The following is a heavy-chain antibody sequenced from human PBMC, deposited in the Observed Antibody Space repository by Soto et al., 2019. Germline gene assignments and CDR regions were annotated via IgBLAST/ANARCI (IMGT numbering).Heavy chain of an antibody. CDR1: GYTFTRYN. J-gene: IGHJ3*02. Sequence: EASVKVSCKTPGYTFTRYNIHWVRQAPGQRLEWMGWMNVDNGNTGYAQKFQGRVTMTRNTSISTAYMELSSLRSEDTAVYYCARVGLYYYDSSGLAFDIWGQGTMVTVSS. V-gene: IGHV1-8*01. CDR2: MNVDNGNT. D-gene: IGHD3-22*01. CDR3: ARVGLYYYDSSGLAFDI.